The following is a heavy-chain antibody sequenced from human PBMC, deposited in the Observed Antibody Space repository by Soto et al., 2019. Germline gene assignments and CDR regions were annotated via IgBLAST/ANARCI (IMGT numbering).Heavy chain of an antibody. CDR2: INEGGSEK. CDR3: AKGGHLDY. J-gene: IGHJ4*02. V-gene: IGHV3-7*01. CDR1: GFPFSSFW. Sequence: EVQLLESGGDLVQPGGSLRLSCEASGFPFSSFWMSWVRQAPGKGLEWVANINEGGSEKYYVDSVRGRFTISRDNTKNSLSLQMNSLRAEDTALYYFAKGGHLDYWGQGTPVTVSS.